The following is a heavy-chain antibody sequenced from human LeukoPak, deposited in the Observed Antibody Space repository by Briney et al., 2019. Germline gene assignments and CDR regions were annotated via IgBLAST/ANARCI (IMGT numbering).Heavy chain of an antibody. Sequence: SETLSLTCTVSGGSISSGDYYWSWIRQPPGKGLEWIGYIYYSGSTYYNPSLKSRVTISVDTSKNQFSLKLSSVTAADTAVYYCARDQPAPYDFWSASNWFDPWGQGTLDTVSS. CDR2: IYYSGST. CDR1: GGSISSGDYY. CDR3: ARDQPAPYDFWSASNWFDP. V-gene: IGHV4-30-4*08. J-gene: IGHJ5*02. D-gene: IGHD3-3*01.